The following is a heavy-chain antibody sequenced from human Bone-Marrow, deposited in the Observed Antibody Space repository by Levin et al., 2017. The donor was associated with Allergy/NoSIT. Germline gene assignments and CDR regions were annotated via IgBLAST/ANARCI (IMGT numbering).Heavy chain of an antibody. V-gene: IGHV3-30*04. CDR2: ISYDGSNK. CDR3: AREDSSGWKGAFDY. Sequence: PGGSLRLSCAASGFTFSSYAMHWVRQAPGKGLEWVAVISYDGSNKYYADSVKGRFTISRDNSKNTLYLQMNSLRAEDTAVYYCAREDSSGWKGAFDYWGQGTLVTVSS. D-gene: IGHD6-19*01. J-gene: IGHJ4*02. CDR1: GFTFSSYA.